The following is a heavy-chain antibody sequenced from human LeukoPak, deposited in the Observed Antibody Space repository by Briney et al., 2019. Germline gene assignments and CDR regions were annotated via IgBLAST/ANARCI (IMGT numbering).Heavy chain of an antibody. D-gene: IGHD3-16*02. V-gene: IGHV4-34*01. CDR3: ARGRYYDYVWGSYRYNWFDP. CDR1: GGSFSGYY. J-gene: IGHJ5*02. Sequence: SETLSLTCAVYGGSFSGYYWSWIGQPPGKRLEWIGEINHSGGTNYNPSLRSRVTISVDTSKNQFSLKLSSVTAADTAVYYCARGRYYDYVWGSYRYNWFDPWGQGTLVTVSS. CDR2: INHSGGT.